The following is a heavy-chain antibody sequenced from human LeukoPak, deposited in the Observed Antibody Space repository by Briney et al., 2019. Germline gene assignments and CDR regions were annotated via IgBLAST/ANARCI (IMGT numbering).Heavy chain of an antibody. J-gene: IGHJ3*02. Sequence: GESLKISCKGSGYSFTSYWIGWVRQMPGKGLEWMGIIYPGDSDTRYSPSFQGQVTISADKSISTAYLQWSSLKASDTAMYYCALHYYGSGSYYSAFDIWGQGTVVTVSS. CDR3: ALHYYGSGSYYSAFDI. CDR1: GYSFTSYW. CDR2: IYPGDSDT. D-gene: IGHD3-10*01. V-gene: IGHV5-51*01.